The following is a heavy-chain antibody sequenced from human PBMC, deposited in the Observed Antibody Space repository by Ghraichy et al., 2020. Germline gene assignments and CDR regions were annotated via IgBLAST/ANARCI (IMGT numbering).Heavy chain of an antibody. CDR2: IKQDGSER. J-gene: IGHJ4*02. V-gene: IGHV3-7*04. D-gene: IGHD5-18*01. CDR1: GFTFNNYY. Sequence: GGSLRLSCAASGFTFNNYYMTWVRQAPGKGLEWVANIKQDGSERYYVDSVKGRFTISRDNAKDSVYLQMSSLRAEDTAVYFCGRGGYLYGLNPVDYWGQGTQVTVSS. CDR3: GRGGYLYGLNPVDY.